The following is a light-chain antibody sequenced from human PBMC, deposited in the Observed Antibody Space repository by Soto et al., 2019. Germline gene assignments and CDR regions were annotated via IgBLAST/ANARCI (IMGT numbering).Light chain of an antibody. CDR1: QSISCH. CDR3: QQYDKLPPWT. V-gene: IGKV1-33*01. Sequence: DIHMTQSPSSLSASLRDRITIPXRASQSISCHFNWYQQQPVXXTKIXXXGTXNLETGVPSRFNGSGSGKDFTFTISSLQPEYIATYYCQQYDKLPPWTFGQGTKVDIK. J-gene: IGKJ1*01. CDR2: GTX.